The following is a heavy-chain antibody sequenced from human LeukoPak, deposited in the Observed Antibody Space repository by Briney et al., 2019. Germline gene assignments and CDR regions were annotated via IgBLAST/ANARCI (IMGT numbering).Heavy chain of an antibody. CDR3: ARGSWAGGNGFDI. CDR2: ISSSSSYI. D-gene: IGHD1-14*01. V-gene: IGHV3-11*01. Sequence: GGSLRLSCAASGFTFSDYYMNWVRQAPGKGLEWVSSISSSSSYIYYADSVKGRFTISRDNAKKSLYLQMNSLRAEDTAVYYCARGSWAGGNGFDIWGQGTMVTVSS. CDR1: GFTFSDYY. J-gene: IGHJ3*02.